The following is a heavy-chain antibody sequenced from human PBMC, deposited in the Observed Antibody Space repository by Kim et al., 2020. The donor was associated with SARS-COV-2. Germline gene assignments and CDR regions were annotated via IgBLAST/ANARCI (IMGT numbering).Heavy chain of an antibody. CDR1: GFTFSSYA. CDR3: AKVPRIFGVVIGHFDY. D-gene: IGHD3-3*01. V-gene: IGHV3-23*01. J-gene: IGHJ4*02. CDR2: ISGSGGST. Sequence: GGSLRLSCAASGFTFSSYAMSWVRQAPGKGLEWVSAISGSGGSTYYADSVKGRFTISRDNSKNTLYLQMNSLRAEDTAVYYCAKVPRIFGVVIGHFDYWGQGTLVTVSS.